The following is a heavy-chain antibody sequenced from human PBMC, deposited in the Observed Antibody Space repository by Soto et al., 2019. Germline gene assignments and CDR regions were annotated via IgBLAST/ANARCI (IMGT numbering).Heavy chain of an antibody. CDR1: GGSISSYY. CDR2: IYYSGST. Sequence: SETLSLTCTVSGGSISSYYWSWIRQPPGKGLEWIGYIYYSGSTYYNPSLKSRVTISVDTSKNQFSLKLSSVTAADTAVYYCARKIGSSWYFDYWSQGTLVTVSS. CDR3: ARKIGSSWYFDY. V-gene: IGHV4-59*01. J-gene: IGHJ4*02. D-gene: IGHD6-13*01.